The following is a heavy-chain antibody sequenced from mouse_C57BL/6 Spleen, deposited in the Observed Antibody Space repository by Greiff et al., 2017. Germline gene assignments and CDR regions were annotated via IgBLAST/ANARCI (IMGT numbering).Heavy chain of an antibody. CDR3: ASGWLLREAWFAY. J-gene: IGHJ3*01. CDR1: GYTFTDYY. V-gene: IGHV1-26*01. Sequence: VQLQQSGPELVKPGASVKISCKASGYTFTDYYMNWVKQSHGKSLEWIGDINPNNGGTSYNQKFKGKATLTVDKSSSTAYMELRSLTSEDSAVYYCASGWLLREAWFAYWGQGTLVTVSA. D-gene: IGHD2-3*01. CDR2: INPNNGGT.